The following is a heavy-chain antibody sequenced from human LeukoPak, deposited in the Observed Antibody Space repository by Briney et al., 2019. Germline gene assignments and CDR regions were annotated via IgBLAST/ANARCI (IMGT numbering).Heavy chain of an antibody. J-gene: IGHJ4*02. CDR2: INHSGGT. V-gene: IGHV4-34*01. CDR1: GGPFSGYY. CDR3: ARFHSYGSGGNDY. D-gene: IGHD3-10*01. Sequence: SETLSLTCAVYGGPFSGYYWSWLRQPPGKGLEWIGEINHSGGTNYNSYLKSRVSISVDTSKNQFYLKLSSVTAADAAVYYCARFHSYGSGGNDYWGQGTLVTVSS.